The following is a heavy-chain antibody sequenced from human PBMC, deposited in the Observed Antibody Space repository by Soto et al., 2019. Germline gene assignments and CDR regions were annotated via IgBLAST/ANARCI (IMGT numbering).Heavy chain of an antibody. J-gene: IGHJ4*02. CDR3: ARESEDLTSNFDY. Sequence: EVQLVESGGGLVRPGGSLRLSCAASGFTFSRYSMNWVRQAPGKGLEWVSSISSTTNYIYYADSMKGRFTVSRDNAKNSVYLDMNSLSAEDTALYYCARESEDLTSNFDYWCQGTLVTVSS. V-gene: IGHV3-21*01. CDR1: GFTFSRYS. CDR2: ISSTTNYI.